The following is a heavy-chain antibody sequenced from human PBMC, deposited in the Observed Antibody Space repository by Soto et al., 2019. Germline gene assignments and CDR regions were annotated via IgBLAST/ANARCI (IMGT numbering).Heavy chain of an antibody. CDR3: ARDRRSSGWTYYYGMDV. Sequence: AGGSLRLSCAASGFTFSSYAMHWVRQAPGKGLEWVAVISYDGSNKYYADSVKGRFTISRDNSKNTLYLQMNSLRAEDTAVYYCARDRRSSGWTYYYGMDVWGQGTTVTVSS. CDR2: ISYDGSNK. J-gene: IGHJ6*02. D-gene: IGHD6-19*01. V-gene: IGHV3-30-3*01. CDR1: GFTFSSYA.